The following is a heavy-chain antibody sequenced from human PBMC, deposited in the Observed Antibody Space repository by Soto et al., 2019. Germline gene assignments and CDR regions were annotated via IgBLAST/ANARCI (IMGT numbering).Heavy chain of an antibody. Sequence: QLLLQESGPGLVKPSETLSLTCTVSGGSIISSNSYWGWIRQPPGKGLEWIGSIYYTGSTYYKSSLRSRLTISVDTSKHQFSLTLNSVTAADTAMYYCARHPHYGDYVAWFDPWGQGTLVTVSS. CDR3: ARHPHYGDYVAWFDP. CDR2: IYYTGST. V-gene: IGHV4-39*01. CDR1: GGSIISSNSY. J-gene: IGHJ5*02. D-gene: IGHD4-17*01.